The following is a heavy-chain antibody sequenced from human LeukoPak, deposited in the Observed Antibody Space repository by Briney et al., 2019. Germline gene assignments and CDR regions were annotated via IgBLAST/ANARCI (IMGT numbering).Heavy chain of an antibody. V-gene: IGHV1-18*01. D-gene: IGHD3-22*01. CDR1: GYTFNIYG. CDR3: ARNYYDSSGYFAFDY. J-gene: IGHJ4*02. Sequence: ASVKVSCKASGYTFNIYGISWVRRAPGQGLQWMGWISPYTGNTSYTQKFQGRVTMTTDTSTSTAYMELRSLRSDDTAMYYCARNYYDSSGYFAFDYWGQGTLVTVSS. CDR2: ISPYTGNT.